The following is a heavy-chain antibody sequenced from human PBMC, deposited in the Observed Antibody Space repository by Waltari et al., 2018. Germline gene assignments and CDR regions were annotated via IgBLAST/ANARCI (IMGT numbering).Heavy chain of an antibody. CDR3: ASFNDYGDY. J-gene: IGHJ4*02. V-gene: IGHV4-38-2*01. CDR2: IYHSGST. Sequence: QVQLQESGPGLVKPSETLSLTCAVSGYSIRSGYYWGWIRQPPGKGLEWIGSIYHSGSTYYNPSLKSRVTISVDTSKNQFSLKLSSVTAADTAVYYCASFNDYGDYWGQGTLVTVSS. CDR1: GYSIRSGYY.